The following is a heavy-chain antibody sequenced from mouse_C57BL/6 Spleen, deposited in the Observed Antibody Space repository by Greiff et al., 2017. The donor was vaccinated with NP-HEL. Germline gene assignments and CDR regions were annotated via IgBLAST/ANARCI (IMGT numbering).Heavy chain of an antibody. V-gene: IGHV1-69*01. CDR2: IDPSDSYT. CDR3: ARTLDGSSLYYAMDY. J-gene: IGHJ4*01. Sequence: QVQLQQPGAELVMPGASVKLSCKASGYTFTSYWMHWVKQRPGQGLEWIGEIDPSDSYTNYNQKFKGKSTLTVDKSSSTAYMQLSSLTSEDSAVYYCARTLDGSSLYYAMDYWGKGTSVTVSS. D-gene: IGHD1-1*01. CDR1: GYTFTSYW.